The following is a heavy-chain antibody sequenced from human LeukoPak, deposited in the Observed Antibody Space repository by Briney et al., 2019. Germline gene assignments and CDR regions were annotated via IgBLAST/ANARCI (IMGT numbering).Heavy chain of an antibody. CDR1: GYTFTGYY. CDR2: INPNSGGT. J-gene: IGHJ4*02. D-gene: IGHD3-22*01. CDR3: ARAPRYYYDSSGSDY. Sequence: ASVKVSCKASGYTFTGYYMHWVRQAPGQGLEWMGWINPNSGGTNYAQKFQGRVTMTRDTSISTAYMELSRLRSDDTAVYYCARAPRYYYDSSGSDYXGQGTLVTVSS. V-gene: IGHV1-2*02.